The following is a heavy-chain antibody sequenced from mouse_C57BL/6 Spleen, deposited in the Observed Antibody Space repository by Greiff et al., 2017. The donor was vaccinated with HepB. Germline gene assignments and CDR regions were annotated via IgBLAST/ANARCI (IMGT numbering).Heavy chain of an antibody. D-gene: IGHD1-1*01. J-gene: IGHJ4*01. Sequence: EVQVVESEGGLVQPGSSMKLSCTASGFTFSDYYMAWVRQVPEKGLEWVANINYDGSSTYYLDSLKSRFIISRDNAKNILYLQMSSLKSEDTATYYCARAPDYGSSRGAMDYWGQGTSVTVSS. CDR1: GFTFSDYY. CDR3: ARAPDYGSSRGAMDY. CDR2: INYDGSST. V-gene: IGHV5-16*01.